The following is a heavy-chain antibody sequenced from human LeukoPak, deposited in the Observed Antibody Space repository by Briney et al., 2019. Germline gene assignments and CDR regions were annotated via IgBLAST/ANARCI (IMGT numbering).Heavy chain of an antibody. J-gene: IGHJ5*02. CDR2: MNPNSGNT. V-gene: IGHV1-8*01. CDR1: GYTFTSYD. Sequence: ASVKVSCKASGYTFTSYDINWVRQATGQGLEWMGWMNPNSGNTGYAQKFQGRVTMTRNTSISTAYMELSSLRSEDMAVYYCARGGSHSSSWYSYWFDPWGQGTLVTVSS. CDR3: ARGGSHSSSWYSYWFDP. D-gene: IGHD6-13*01.